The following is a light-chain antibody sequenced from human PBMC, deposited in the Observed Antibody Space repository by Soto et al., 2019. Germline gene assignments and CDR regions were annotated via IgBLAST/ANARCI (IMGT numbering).Light chain of an antibody. V-gene: IGKV1-5*01. CDR2: AAS. Sequence: DIQMTQSPSTLSGSVGDRVTITCRASQTISSWLAWYQQKPGKAPKLLIFAASSLQSGVPSRFSGSRSGPDFTLTISNLQPDDFATYYCQQYESYSPWTFGQGTKVDIK. CDR3: QQYESYSPWT. J-gene: IGKJ1*01. CDR1: QTISSW.